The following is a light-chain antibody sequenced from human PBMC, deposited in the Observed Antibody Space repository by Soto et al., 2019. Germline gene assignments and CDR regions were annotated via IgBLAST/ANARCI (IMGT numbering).Light chain of an antibody. CDR2: GAS. CDR1: QSVSSSY. J-gene: IGKJ1*01. Sequence: EIVLTQSPGTLSLSPGERSTLSCRTSQSVSSSYLAWYQQKPGQAPRLLIYGASSMATGIPDRFSGSGSGTDFTLTISSLEPEDFAVYYCQQYGRSWWTFGQGTKVEIK. V-gene: IGKV3-20*01. CDR3: QQYGRSWWT.